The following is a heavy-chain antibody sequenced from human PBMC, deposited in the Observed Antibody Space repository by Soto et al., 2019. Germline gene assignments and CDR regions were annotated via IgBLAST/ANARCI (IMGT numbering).Heavy chain of an antibody. CDR2: ISGSGGST. CDR3: AKDIAARGPRDGYYYYGMDV. Sequence: GGSLRLSCAASGFTFSIYAMSWVRQAPGKGLEWVSAISGSGGSTYYADSVKGRFTISRDNSKNSLYLQMNSLRTEDTALYYCAKDIAARGPRDGYYYYGMDVWGQGTTVTVSS. J-gene: IGHJ6*02. D-gene: IGHD6-6*01. CDR1: GFTFSIYA. V-gene: IGHV3-23*01.